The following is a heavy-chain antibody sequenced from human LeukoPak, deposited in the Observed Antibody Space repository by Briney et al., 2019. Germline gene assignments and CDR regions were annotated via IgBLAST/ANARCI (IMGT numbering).Heavy chain of an antibody. Sequence: SETLSPAWTVSGDSISSGYYWGWIRQPPGRGLDWIGSIYHTGSTYYNPSIKSRVTISVDTSKNHLSLRLSSATAADTAVYYCAKVSGFGESHSWFDPWSQGSRVTVSS. CDR3: AKVSGFGESHSWFDP. CDR2: IYHTGST. CDR1: GDSISSGYY. V-gene: IGHV4-38-2*02. D-gene: IGHD3-10*01. J-gene: IGHJ5*02.